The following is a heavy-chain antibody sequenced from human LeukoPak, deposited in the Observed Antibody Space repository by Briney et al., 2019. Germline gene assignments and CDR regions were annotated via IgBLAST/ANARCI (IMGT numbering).Heavy chain of an antibody. J-gene: IGHJ6*02. V-gene: IGHV4-59*08. CDR3: ARLNSSIYYYYGMDV. CDR2: IYYSGST. D-gene: IGHD6-13*01. CDR1: GGSISSYY. Sequence: KTSETLSLTCTVSGGSISSYYWSWIRQPPGKGLEWIGYIYYSGSTYYNPSLKSRVTISVDTSKNQFSLKLSSVTAADTAVYYCARLNSSIYYYYGMDVWGQGTTVTVSS.